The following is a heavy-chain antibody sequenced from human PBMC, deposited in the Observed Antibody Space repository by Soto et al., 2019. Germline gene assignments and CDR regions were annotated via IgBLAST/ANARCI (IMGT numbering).Heavy chain of an antibody. D-gene: IGHD2-15*01. J-gene: IGHJ4*02. Sequence: QITLKKSGPTLVQPTQTLTQTCTFSGFSLSTSGVSVGWIRQPPGKALEWLALIYWDDDKRYSTSLKSRLTITKDTSKNQVVLTVTNMDPVDTATYYCAHRRGISYYFFDYWGPGTLVTVSS. CDR2: IYWDDDK. CDR1: GFSLSTSGVS. CDR3: AHRRGISYYFFDY. V-gene: IGHV2-5*02.